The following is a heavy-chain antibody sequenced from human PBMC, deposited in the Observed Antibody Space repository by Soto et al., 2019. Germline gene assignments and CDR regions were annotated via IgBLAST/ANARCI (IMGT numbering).Heavy chain of an antibody. CDR2: IIPIFGTA. D-gene: IGHD2-2*01. V-gene: IGHV1-69*13. CDR1: GGTFSSYA. CDR3: ARRPADFYYYGMDV. Sequence: GPSVKVSCKASGGTFSSYAISWVRQAPGQGLEWMGGIIPIFGTANYAQKFQGRVTITADESTSTAYMELSSLRSEDTAVYYCARRPADFYYYGMDVWGQGTTVTVSS. J-gene: IGHJ6*02.